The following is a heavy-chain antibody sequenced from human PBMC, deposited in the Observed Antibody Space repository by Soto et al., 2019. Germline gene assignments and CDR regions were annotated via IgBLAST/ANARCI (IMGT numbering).Heavy chain of an antibody. CDR1: GGSISSGGYY. Sequence: ASETLSLTCTVSGGSISSGGYYWSWIRQHPGKGLEWIGYIYYSGSTNYNPSLKSRVTISVDTSKNQFSLKLSSVTAADTAVYYCAATDDFWSGYYFYWGQGTLVTVSS. J-gene: IGHJ4*02. CDR3: AATDDFWSGYYFY. CDR2: IYYSGST. V-gene: IGHV4-61*08. D-gene: IGHD3-3*01.